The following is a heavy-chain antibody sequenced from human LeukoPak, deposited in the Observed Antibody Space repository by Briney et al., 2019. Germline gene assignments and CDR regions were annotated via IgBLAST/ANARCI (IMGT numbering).Heavy chain of an antibody. CDR3: ARGVIVTGYNKAYFDY. V-gene: IGHV4-34*01. Sequence: SETLSLTCAVYGGSFSGYYWSSIRQPPGKRLEWIGEINHSGSTNYNPSLKSRVTISVDTSKNQFSLKLSSVTAADTAVYYCARGVIVTGYNKAYFDYWGQGTLVTVSS. CDR1: GGSFSGYY. D-gene: IGHD3-9*01. CDR2: INHSGST. J-gene: IGHJ4*02.